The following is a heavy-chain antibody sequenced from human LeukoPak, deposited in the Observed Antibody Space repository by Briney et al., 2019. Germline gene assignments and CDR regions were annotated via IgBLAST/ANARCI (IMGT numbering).Heavy chain of an antibody. CDR1: GGSISSYY. V-gene: IGHV4-59*01. Sequence: SETLSLTCTVSGGSISSYYWSWIRQPPGKGLEWIGYIYYSGSTNYNPSLKSRVTISVDTSKNQFSLKLSSVTAADTAVYYCARGMTVTTSIYSDYWGQGTLVTVSS. CDR3: ARGMTVTTSIYSDY. CDR2: IYYSGST. D-gene: IGHD4-17*01. J-gene: IGHJ4*02.